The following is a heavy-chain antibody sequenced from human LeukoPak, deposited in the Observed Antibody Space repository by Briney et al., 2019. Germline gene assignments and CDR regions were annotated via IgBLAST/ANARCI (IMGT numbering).Heavy chain of an antibody. CDR3: AAAQCSESGESCSHDS. J-gene: IGHJ4*02. CDR1: GFSVNDDH. V-gene: IGHV3-66*01. CDR2: LYKGGST. D-gene: IGHD3-16*01. Sequence: GGSLTLSCEASGFSVNDDHMTWVRQAPGKGLQWVSVLYKGGSTHYADSVKARFSISRDTSKNTVFLHMNSLRAEDSAVYYCAAAQCSESGESCSHDSWGQGTLVTVSS.